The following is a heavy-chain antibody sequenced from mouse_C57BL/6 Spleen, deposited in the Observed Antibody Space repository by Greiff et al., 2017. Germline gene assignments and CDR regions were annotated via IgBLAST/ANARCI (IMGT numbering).Heavy chain of an antibody. CDR1: GYSITSGYD. CDR2: ISYSGST. CDR3: ARGGLGGYFDY. V-gene: IGHV3-1*01. J-gene: IGHJ2*01. Sequence: EVKLVESGPGMVKPSQSLSLTCTVTGYSITSGYDWHWIRHFPGNKLEWMGYISYSGSTNYNPSLKSRISITHDTSKNHFFLKLNSVTTEDTATYYCARGGLGGYFDYGGQGTTLTVSS. D-gene: IGHD4-1*01.